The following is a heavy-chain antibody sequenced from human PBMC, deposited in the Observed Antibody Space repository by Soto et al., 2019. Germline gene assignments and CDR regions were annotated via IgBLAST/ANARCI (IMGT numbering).Heavy chain of an antibody. CDR2: IYYSGST. CDR3: ALGYYYGSGSYGDY. Sequence: SETLSLTCTVSGGSISSYYWSWIRQPPGKGLEWIGYIYYSGSTNYNPSLKSRVTISVDTSKNQFSPKLSSVTAADTAVYYCALGYYYGSGSYGDYWGQGTLVTVSS. CDR1: GGSISSYY. D-gene: IGHD3-10*01. J-gene: IGHJ4*02. V-gene: IGHV4-59*01.